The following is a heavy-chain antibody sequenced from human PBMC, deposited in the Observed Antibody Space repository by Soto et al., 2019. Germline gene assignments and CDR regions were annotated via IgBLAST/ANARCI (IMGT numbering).Heavy chain of an antibody. CDR2: IKQDGSEK. CDR3: ARIVGATSPDAFDI. CDR1: GVTFSSYV. Sequence: LRLSGAASGVTFSSYVMSWVRQAPGKGLEWVANIKQDGSEKYYVDSVKGRFTISRDNAKNSLYLQMNSLRAEDTAVYYCARIVGATSPDAFDIWGQGTMVTVSS. V-gene: IGHV3-7*03. D-gene: IGHD1-26*01. J-gene: IGHJ3*02.